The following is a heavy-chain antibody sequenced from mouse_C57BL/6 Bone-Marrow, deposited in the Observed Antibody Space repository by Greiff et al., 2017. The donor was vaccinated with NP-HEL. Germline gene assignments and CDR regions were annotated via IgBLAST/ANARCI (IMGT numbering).Heavy chain of an antibody. J-gene: IGHJ4*01. Sequence: EVKVVESGGGLVKPGGSLKLSCAASGFTFSSYAMSWVRQTPEKRLEWVATISDGGSYTYYPDNVKGRFTISRDNAKNNLYLQMSHLKSEDTAMYYCARERTTVVAKRSYYAMDYWGQGTSVTVSS. V-gene: IGHV5-4*01. CDR1: GFTFSSYA. CDR2: ISDGGSYT. D-gene: IGHD1-1*01. CDR3: ARERTTVVAKRSYYAMDY.